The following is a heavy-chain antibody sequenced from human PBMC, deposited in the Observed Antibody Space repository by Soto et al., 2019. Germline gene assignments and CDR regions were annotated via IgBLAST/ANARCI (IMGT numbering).Heavy chain of an antibody. J-gene: IGHJ4*02. CDR1: GFTFSSYG. V-gene: IGHV3-30*18. D-gene: IGHD2-21*02. CDR3: ANDYCGGDCPFDY. Sequence: GGSLRLSCAASGFTFSSYGMHWVRQAPGKGLEWVAVISYDGSNKYYADSVKGRFTISRDNSKNTLYLQMNSLRAEDTAVYYCANDYCGGDCPFDYWGQGTLVTVSS. CDR2: ISYDGSNK.